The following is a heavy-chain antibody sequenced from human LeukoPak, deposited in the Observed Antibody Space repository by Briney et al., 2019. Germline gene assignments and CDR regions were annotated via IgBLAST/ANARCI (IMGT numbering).Heavy chain of an antibody. V-gene: IGHV3-23*01. CDR1: GFTFNNCA. J-gene: IGHJ4*02. D-gene: IGHD3-10*01. Sequence: QPGGSLRLSCAASGFTFNNCAMTWVRQAPDKGLEWVSTVSGSGGSTYYADSMKGRFTISRDNSKNTLSLQMSGLRAEDTAVYYCARGSSASYYNSRLDYWGQGTLVTVSS. CDR2: VSGSGGST. CDR3: ARGSSASYYNSRLDY.